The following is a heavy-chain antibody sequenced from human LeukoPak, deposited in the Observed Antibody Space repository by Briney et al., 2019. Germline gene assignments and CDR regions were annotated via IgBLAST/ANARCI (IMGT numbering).Heavy chain of an antibody. CDR3: ARDLSSGWSLDH. J-gene: IGHJ4*02. CDR2: ITSSSSYV. Sequence: GGSLRLSCAASGFTFSSYSMNWVRQAPGKGLEWVSFITSSSSYVYYADSVKGRFTISRDNAKNSLYLQMNGLRAEDTAVYYCARDLSSGWSLDHWGQGTLVTVSS. V-gene: IGHV3-21*01. D-gene: IGHD6-19*01. CDR1: GFTFSSYS.